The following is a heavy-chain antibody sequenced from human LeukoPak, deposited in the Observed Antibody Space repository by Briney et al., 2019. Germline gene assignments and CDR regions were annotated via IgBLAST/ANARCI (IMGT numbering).Heavy chain of an antibody. J-gene: IGHJ4*02. Sequence: GGSLRLSCAASGFTFTCCWMSWVRHTPGKGLDWVASIKQNGGEKFYADSVKGRFTISRDNAKNSLYLQLNSLRAEDTAVYYCARVPGVTRYFDSWGQGILVTVSS. CDR2: IKQNGGEK. CDR1: GFTFTCCW. D-gene: IGHD4-23*01. CDR3: ARVPGVTRYFDS. V-gene: IGHV3-7*01.